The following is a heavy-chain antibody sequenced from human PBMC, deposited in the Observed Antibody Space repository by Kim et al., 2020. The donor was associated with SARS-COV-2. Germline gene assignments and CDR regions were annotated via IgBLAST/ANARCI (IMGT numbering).Heavy chain of an antibody. D-gene: IGHD2-2*01. V-gene: IGHV3-23*01. CDR2: ISGSGGST. CDR1: GFTFSSYA. CDR3: AKGRGRGYCSSTSCNIFRDAFDI. Sequence: GGSLRLSCAASGFTFSSYAMSWVRQAPGKGLEWVSAISGSGGSTYYADSVKGRFTISRDNSKNTLYLQMNSLRAEDTAVYYCAKGRGRGYCSSTSCNIFRDAFDIWGQGTMVTVSS. J-gene: IGHJ3*02.